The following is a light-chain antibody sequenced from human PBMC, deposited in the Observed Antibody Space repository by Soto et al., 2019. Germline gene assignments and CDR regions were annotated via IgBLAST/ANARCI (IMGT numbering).Light chain of an antibody. CDR3: QQANSFPLT. CDR1: QGISSY. V-gene: IGKV1D-8*03. Sequence: VIWMTQSPSLLSASTVDRVTISCLMSQGISSYLAWYQQKPGKAPELLISTASSLQSGVPSRFSGSGSGTEFTLTISSLQPEDFATYYCQQANSFPLTFGGGTKVDIK. CDR2: TAS. J-gene: IGKJ4*01.